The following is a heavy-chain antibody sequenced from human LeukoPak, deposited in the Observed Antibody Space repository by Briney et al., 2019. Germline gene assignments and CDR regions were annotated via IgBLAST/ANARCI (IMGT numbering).Heavy chain of an antibody. CDR2: ISSSGSTI. V-gene: IGHV3-48*03. J-gene: IGHJ6*02. Sequence: PGGSLRLSCAASGFTFSSYEMNWVRQAPGKGLEWVSYISSSGSTIYYADSVKGRFTISGDNAKNSLYLQMNSLRAEDTAVYYCARHGFSGSYYYYYYGMDVWGQGTTVTVSS. CDR1: GFTFSSYE. D-gene: IGHD1-26*01. CDR3: ARHGFSGSYYYYYYGMDV.